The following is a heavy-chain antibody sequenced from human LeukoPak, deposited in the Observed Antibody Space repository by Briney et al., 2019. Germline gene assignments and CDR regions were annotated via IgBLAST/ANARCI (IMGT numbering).Heavy chain of an antibody. J-gene: IGHJ4*02. CDR2: ISSNGGST. Sequence: GSLRLSCAASGFTFSSYAMHWVRQAPGKGLEYVSAISSNGGSTYYANSVKGRFTISRDNSKNTLYLQMGSLRGEDMAVYYCARDRGVVLDYWGQGTLVTVSS. V-gene: IGHV3-64*01. D-gene: IGHD2-15*01. CDR1: GFTFSSYA. CDR3: ARDRGVVLDY.